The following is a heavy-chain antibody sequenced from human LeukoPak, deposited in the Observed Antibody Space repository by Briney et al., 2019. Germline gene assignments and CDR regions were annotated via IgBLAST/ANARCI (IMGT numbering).Heavy chain of an antibody. J-gene: IGHJ6*02. D-gene: IGHD6-6*01. V-gene: IGHV3-23*01. CDR1: GFTFSNYA. Sequence: GGSLRLSCAASGFTFSNYAMTWVRQAPGEGLEWVSTTSGSGGGTYYADSVKGRLTISRDNSKNTLYLQMTSLRAEDTAVYYCARGVVPYSSSSRGFYFYYGMDVWGQGTTVTVSS. CDR3: ARGVVPYSSSSRGFYFYYGMDV. CDR2: TSGSGGGT.